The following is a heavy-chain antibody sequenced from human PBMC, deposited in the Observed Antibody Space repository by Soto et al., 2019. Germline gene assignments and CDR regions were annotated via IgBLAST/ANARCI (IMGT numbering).Heavy chain of an antibody. J-gene: IGHJ6*02. D-gene: IGHD3-22*01. V-gene: IGHV3-23*01. CDR3: ARGPGLGGYYYYGMDV. CDR2: ISGTVGST. Sequence: EVQLLDSGGGLVQPGGSLRLSCAASGFTFSSYAMSWVRQTPGKGLEWVSGISGTVGSTYYADSVKGRFTMSRDNSKNTLHLQMNSLRVEDTAVYYCARGPGLGGYYYYGMDVWGQGTTVTVSS. CDR1: GFTFSSYA.